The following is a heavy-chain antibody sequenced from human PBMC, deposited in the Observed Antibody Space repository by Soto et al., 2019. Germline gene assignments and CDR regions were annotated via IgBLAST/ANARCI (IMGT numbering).Heavy chain of an antibody. V-gene: IGHV3-21*01. D-gene: IGHD3-16*01. J-gene: IGHJ4*02. CDR2: ISSSSSYI. CDR3: ARGRLISEPFDY. Sequence: PGGSLRLSCAASGFTFSIYSMNWVRQAPGKGLEWVSSISSSSSYIYYADSVKGRFTISRDNAKNSLYLQMNSLRAEDTAVYYCARGRLISEPFDYWGQGTLVTVSS. CDR1: GFTFSIYS.